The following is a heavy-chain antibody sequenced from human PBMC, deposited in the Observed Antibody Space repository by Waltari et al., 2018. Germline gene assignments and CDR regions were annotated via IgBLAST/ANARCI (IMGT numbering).Heavy chain of an antibody. V-gene: IGHV1-69*01. CDR3: ATDTSPPY. CDR2: IIRKVGAS. D-gene: IGHD2-2*01. CDR1: GGTFGRFA. J-gene: IGHJ4*02. Sequence: QVQLVQSGAEVKKPGSSVKVSCKASGGTFGRFAISWVRQAAGEGLEWMGGIIRKVGASNYAQEVQGRVTITADDSTRIASMEVSSLSFEDTAVYFCATDTSPPYWGQGTLVIVSS.